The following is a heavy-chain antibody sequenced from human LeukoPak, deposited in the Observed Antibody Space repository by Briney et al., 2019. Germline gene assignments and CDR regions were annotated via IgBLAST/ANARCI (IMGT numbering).Heavy chain of an antibody. CDR3: ARHHDYGDYERAFDI. D-gene: IGHD4-17*01. J-gene: IGHJ3*02. V-gene: IGHV4-39*01. Sequence: SETLSLTCTVSGGSISTGDFFWGWIRQPPGTDLEWIGSIRYGGNTLYNPSLKSRLAIAIDTSKNRFSLKLSPETAADTAVYYCARHHDYGDYERAFDIWGLGTMVTVS. CDR2: IRYGGNT. CDR1: GGSISTGDFF.